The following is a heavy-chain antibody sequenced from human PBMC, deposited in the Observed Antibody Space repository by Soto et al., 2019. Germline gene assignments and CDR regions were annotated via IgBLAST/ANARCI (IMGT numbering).Heavy chain of an antibody. CDR1: GYTFTSYD. CDR2: MNPNSGNT. V-gene: IGHV1-8*01. CDR3: SRAYYYDSSGYSNWFDP. D-gene: IGHD3-22*01. Sequence: RASVKVSCKASGYTFTSYDINWVRQATGQGLEWMGWMNPNSGNTGYAQKFQGRVTMTRNTSISTAYMELSSLRSEDTAVYYCSRAYYYDSSGYSNWFDPWGQGTLVTVSS. J-gene: IGHJ5*02.